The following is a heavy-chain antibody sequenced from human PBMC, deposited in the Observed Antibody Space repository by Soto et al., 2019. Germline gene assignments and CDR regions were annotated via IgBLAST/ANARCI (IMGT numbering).Heavy chain of an antibody. V-gene: IGHV3-33*01. CDR1: GFTFSSYG. J-gene: IGHJ6*02. CDR2: IWYDGSNK. D-gene: IGHD3-10*01. CDR3: ARESYAGYGSGSYSWRFDNYYYGMDV. Sequence: QVQLVESGGGVVQPGRSLRLSCAASGFTFSSYGMHWVRQAPGKGLEWVAVIWYDGSNKYYADSVKGRFTISRDNSKNPLYLQMNSLRAEDTAVYYCARESYAGYGSGSYSWRFDNYYYGMDVWGQGTTVTVSS.